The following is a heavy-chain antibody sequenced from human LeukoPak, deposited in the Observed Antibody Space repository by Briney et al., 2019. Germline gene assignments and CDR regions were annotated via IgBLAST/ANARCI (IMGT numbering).Heavy chain of an antibody. CDR3: AGLRFLEWLPPPYYYYMDV. CDR1: GGSISSGSYY. V-gene: IGHV4-61*02. J-gene: IGHJ6*03. D-gene: IGHD3-3*01. CDR2: IYTSGST. Sequence: SQTLSLTCTVSGGSISSGSYYWSWIRQPAGKGLEWIGRIYTSGSTNYNPSLKSRVTISVDTSKNQFSLKLSSVTAADTAVYYCAGLRFLEWLPPPYYYYMDVWGKGTTVTVSS.